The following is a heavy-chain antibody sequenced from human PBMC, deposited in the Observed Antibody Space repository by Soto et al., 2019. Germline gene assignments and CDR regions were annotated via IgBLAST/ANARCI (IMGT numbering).Heavy chain of an antibody. D-gene: IGHD2-15*01. CDR2: IYYSGST. J-gene: IGHJ4*02. Sequence: PSETLSLTCTVSGGSVSSGSYYWRWIRQPPGKGLEWIGYIYYSGSTNYNPSLKSRATISVDTSKNQFSLKLSSVTAADTAVYYCASKASGGFDYWGQGTLVTVSS. CDR1: GGSVSSGSYY. V-gene: IGHV4-61*01. CDR3: ASKASGGFDY.